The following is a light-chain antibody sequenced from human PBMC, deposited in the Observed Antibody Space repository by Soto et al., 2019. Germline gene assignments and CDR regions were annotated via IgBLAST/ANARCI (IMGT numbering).Light chain of an antibody. V-gene: IGKV1-27*01. CDR3: QKYNSAPHT. CDR2: AAS. J-gene: IGKJ4*01. CDR1: QDISNY. Sequence: DIQMTQSPSSLSASVGDRVTITCRTSQDISNYLAWYQQKPGKVPKLLIYAASTLQSGVPSRFSGGGSGTDFSLTISSLQPEDGATYYCQKYNSAPHTVGGGTKVEIQ.